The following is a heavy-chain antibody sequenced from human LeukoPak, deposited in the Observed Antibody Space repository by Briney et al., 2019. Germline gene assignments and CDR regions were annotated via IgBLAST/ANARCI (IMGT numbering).Heavy chain of an antibody. D-gene: IGHD3-22*01. Sequence: GGSLRLSCAASGFTFDDYAMHWVRQAPGKGLEWVSLISGDGGSTYYADSVKGRFTISRDNSKNSLYLQMNSLRNEDTALYYCAKADYYDSSGKLDYWGQGTLVTVSS. V-gene: IGHV3-43*02. CDR3: AKADYYDSSGKLDY. J-gene: IGHJ4*02. CDR2: ISGDGGST. CDR1: GFTFDDYA.